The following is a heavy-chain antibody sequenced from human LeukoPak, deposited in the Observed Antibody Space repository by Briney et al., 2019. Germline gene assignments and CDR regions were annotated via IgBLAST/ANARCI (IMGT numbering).Heavy chain of an antibody. CDR1: GYTFTDYH. V-gene: IGHV1-2*02. CDR2: INPNSGGT. D-gene: IGHD6-19*01. Sequence: ASVKVSCKASGYTFTDYHIHWVRQAPGQGLEWMGWINPNSGGTNYAQKFHGRVTMTRDTSINTAYMEPSSLTSNDTALYYCARFRHIAVAGTPHFDYWGQGPLVTVSS. CDR3: ARFRHIAVAGTPHFDY. J-gene: IGHJ4*02.